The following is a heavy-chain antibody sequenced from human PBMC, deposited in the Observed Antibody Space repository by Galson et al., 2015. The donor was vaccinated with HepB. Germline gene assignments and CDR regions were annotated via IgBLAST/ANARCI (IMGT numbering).Heavy chain of an antibody. J-gene: IGHJ6*02. CDR3: TRGGVLGYCSSTNCRTQGGYYYYYGMDV. V-gene: IGHV1-3*01. D-gene: IGHD2-2*01. CDR2: ITAGNGNT. CDR1: GYTFTSYA. Sequence: SVKVSCKASGYTFTSYAMHWVRQAPGQRLEWMGWITAGNGNTKYSQKFQGRVTITRDTSASTAYMEMSSLRSEDTAVYYCTRGGVLGYCSSTNCRTQGGYYYYYGMDVWGQGTTVTVPS.